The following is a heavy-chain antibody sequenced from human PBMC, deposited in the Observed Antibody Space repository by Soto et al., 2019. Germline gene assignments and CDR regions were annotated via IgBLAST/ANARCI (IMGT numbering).Heavy chain of an antibody. D-gene: IGHD6-13*01. CDR2: IYYSGST. Sequence: QVQLRESGPGLVKPSETLSLTCTVSGGSISSYYWSWIRQPPGKGLEWIGYIYYSGSTNYNPSLKSRVTISVDTSKNQFSLKLSSVTAADTAVYYCARDVRGSSSWYNWFDPWGQGTLVTVSS. V-gene: IGHV4-59*01. CDR1: GGSISSYY. J-gene: IGHJ5*02. CDR3: ARDVRGSSSWYNWFDP.